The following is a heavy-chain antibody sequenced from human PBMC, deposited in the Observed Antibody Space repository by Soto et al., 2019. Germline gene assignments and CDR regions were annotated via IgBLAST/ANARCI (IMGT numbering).Heavy chain of an antibody. Sequence: QVQLVESGGDVVQPGESLRLSCVASGFTFRWFAMLWVRPAPGKGLEWVAAVSYEGTTKTYSDDVKGRFTISRDNSRNTVYMQLDNLRREDTAMYYCAKDDREAVAGAVHFYGMDVWGQGTSVTVSS. D-gene: IGHD6-19*01. J-gene: IGHJ6*02. CDR3: AKDDREAVAGAVHFYGMDV. V-gene: IGHV3-30*18. CDR2: VSYEGTTK. CDR1: GFTFRWFA.